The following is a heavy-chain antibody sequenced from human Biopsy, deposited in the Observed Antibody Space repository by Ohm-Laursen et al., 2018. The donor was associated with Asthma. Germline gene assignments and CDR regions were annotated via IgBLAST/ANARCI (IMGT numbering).Heavy chain of an antibody. CDR2: INGKSNSI. J-gene: IGHJ4*02. Sequence: LSLTCAASGFTFSDYYMSWIRQAPGKGLEWISYINGKSNSIEYADSVKVRFTISRDNAKNSLYLQMNSLRAEDTAVYYCARDSYSSGLYDDFESWGQGTLVTVSS. CDR3: ARDSYSSGLYDDFES. V-gene: IGHV3-11*01. CDR1: GFTFSDYY. D-gene: IGHD6-19*01.